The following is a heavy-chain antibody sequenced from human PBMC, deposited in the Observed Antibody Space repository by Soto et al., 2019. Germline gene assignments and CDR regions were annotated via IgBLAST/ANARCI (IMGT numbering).Heavy chain of an antibody. CDR2: ISGSGGST. V-gene: IGHV3-23*01. CDR1: GFTFSSYA. D-gene: IGHD3-16*02. Sequence: GGSLRLSCAASGFTFSSYAMSWVRQAPGKGLEWVSAISGSGGSTYYADSVKGRFTISRDNSKNTLYLQMNSLRAEDTAVYYCAKEISLSVAVTNKFGFDPWGQGTLVTVSS. J-gene: IGHJ5*02. CDR3: AKEISLSVAVTNKFGFDP.